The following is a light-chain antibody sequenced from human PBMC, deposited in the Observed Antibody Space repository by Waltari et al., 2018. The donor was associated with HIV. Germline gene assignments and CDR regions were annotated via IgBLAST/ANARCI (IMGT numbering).Light chain of an antibody. Sequence: IRMTLSPSRPSASVGDRVTVHSRASQNINNWLAWYQQKPGKAPKLLIYKASILETGVPSRFSGGESGTQFNLTISGLQPDDVATYYCQHYNSFSQWTFGQGTKVEIK. CDR3: QHYNSFSQWT. CDR2: KAS. V-gene: IGKV1-5*03. CDR1: QNINNW. J-gene: IGKJ1*01.